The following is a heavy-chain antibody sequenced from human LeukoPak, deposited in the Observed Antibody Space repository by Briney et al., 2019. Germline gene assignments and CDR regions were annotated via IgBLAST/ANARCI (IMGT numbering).Heavy chain of an antibody. CDR2: IYVDGRTT. V-gene: IGHV3-74*01. J-gene: IGHJ6*02. D-gene: IGHD2-15*01. CDR1: GFTFSNYW. CDR3: ARALGYCSGGSCYARGYCYGMDV. Sequence: GGSLRLSCVASGFTFSNYWMHWVRQPPGKGLVWVSRIYVDGRTTNYADSVKGRFTISRDNSKNTLYLQMNSLRAEDTAVYYCARALGYCSGGSCYARGYCYGMDVWGQGATVTVSS.